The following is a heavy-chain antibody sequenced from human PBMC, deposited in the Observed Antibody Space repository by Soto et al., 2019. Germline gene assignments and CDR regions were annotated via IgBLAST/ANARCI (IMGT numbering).Heavy chain of an antibody. V-gene: IGHV3-30-3*01. Sequence: SLRLSCAASGFTFSSYAIHWVRQAPGKGLEWVAVISYDGSNKYYADSVKGRFTISRDNSKNTLYLQMNSLRAEDTAVYYCAREVLGELFDFDYWGQGTLVTVSS. CDR3: AREVLGELFDFDY. CDR2: ISYDGSNK. J-gene: IGHJ4*02. CDR1: GFTFSSYA. D-gene: IGHD3-10*01.